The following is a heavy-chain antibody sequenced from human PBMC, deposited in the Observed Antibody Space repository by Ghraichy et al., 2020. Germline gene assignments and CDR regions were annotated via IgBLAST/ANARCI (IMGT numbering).Heavy chain of an antibody. CDR1: GYTFTSYG. J-gene: IGHJ3*02. CDR2: ISAYNGNT. Sequence: ASVKVSCKASGYTFTSYGISWVRQAPGQGLEWMGWISAYNGNTNYAQKLQGRVTMTTDTSTSTAYMELRSLRSDDTAVYYCARDLPYCGGDCYSRYAFDIWGQGTMVTVSS. V-gene: IGHV1-18*01. D-gene: IGHD2-21*01. CDR3: ARDLPYCGGDCYSRYAFDI.